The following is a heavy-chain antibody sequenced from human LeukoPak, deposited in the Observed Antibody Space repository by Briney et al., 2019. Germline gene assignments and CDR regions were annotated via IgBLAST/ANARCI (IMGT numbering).Heavy chain of an antibody. CDR1: GYTLTSYD. V-gene: IGHV1-8*01. Sequence: GTSVKVSCKASGYTLTSYDINWVRQATGQGLEWMGWMNPNSGNTGYAQKFQGRVTMTRNTSISTAYMELSSLRSEDTAVYYCARVTIFGVVIHYYGMDVWGQGTTVTVSS. CDR2: MNPNSGNT. J-gene: IGHJ6*02. D-gene: IGHD3-3*01. CDR3: ARVTIFGVVIHYYGMDV.